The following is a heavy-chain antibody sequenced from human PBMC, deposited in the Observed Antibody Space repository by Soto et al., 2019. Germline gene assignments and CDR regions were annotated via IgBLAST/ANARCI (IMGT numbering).Heavy chain of an antibody. CDR1: GFTFSSYS. Sequence: GGSLRLSCAASGFTFSSYSMNWVRQAPGKGLEWVSYISSSSSTIYYADSVKGRFTISRDNAKNSLYLQMNSLRAEDTAVYYWARGPFVDTAMVSSYYYGMDVWGQGTTVTVSS. J-gene: IGHJ6*02. CDR2: ISSSSSTI. V-gene: IGHV3-48*01. D-gene: IGHD5-18*01. CDR3: ARGPFVDTAMVSSYYYGMDV.